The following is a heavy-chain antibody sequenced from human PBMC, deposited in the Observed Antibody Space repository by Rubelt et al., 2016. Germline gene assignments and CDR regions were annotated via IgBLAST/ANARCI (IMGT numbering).Heavy chain of an antibody. CDR1: GFTFSSYG. D-gene: IGHD3-9*01. J-gene: IGHJ6*02. CDR3: ARRSRILRYFDWLDYGMDV. V-gene: IGHV3-33*08. Sequence: QVQLVESGGGVVQPGRSLRLSCAASGFTFSSYGMHWVRQAPGKGLEWVSVWVRFTISRDNSRTRFYLQMNSRRAEETAVYYCARRSRILRYFDWLDYGMDVWGQGTTVTVSS.